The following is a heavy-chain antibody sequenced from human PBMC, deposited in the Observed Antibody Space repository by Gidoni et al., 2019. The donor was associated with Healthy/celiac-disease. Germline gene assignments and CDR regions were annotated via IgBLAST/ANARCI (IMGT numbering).Heavy chain of an antibody. Sequence: QVQLVESGGGVVQPGRSLRLSCAASGFNFSSYGMHWVRQAPGKGLEWVAVIWYDGSNKYYADSVKGRFTISRDNSKNTLYLQMNSLRAEDTAVYYCARKDDRRGGGLDYWGQGTLVTVSS. V-gene: IGHV3-33*01. D-gene: IGHD1-26*01. J-gene: IGHJ4*02. CDR2: IWYDGSNK. CDR1: GFNFSSYG. CDR3: ARKDDRRGGGLDY.